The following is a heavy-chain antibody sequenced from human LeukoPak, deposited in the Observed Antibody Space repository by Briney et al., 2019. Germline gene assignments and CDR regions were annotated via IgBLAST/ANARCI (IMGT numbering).Heavy chain of an antibody. CDR1: GYSISSGYY. V-gene: IGHV4-38-2*01. D-gene: IGHD3-22*01. CDR3: ARHGTMIVVVITHPFDY. CDR2: IYHSGST. J-gene: IGHJ4*02. Sequence: SETLSLTCAVSGYSISSGYYWGWIRQPPGKGLEGIGSIYHSGSTYYNPSLKSRVTISVDTSKNQFSLKLSSVTAADTAVYYCARHGTMIVVVITHPFDYWGQGTLVTVSS.